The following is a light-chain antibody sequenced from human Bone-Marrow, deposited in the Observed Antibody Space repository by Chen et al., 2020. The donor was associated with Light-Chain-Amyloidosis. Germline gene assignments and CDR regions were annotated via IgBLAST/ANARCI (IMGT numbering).Light chain of an antibody. CDR3: QQTPITPWT. CDR2: VAT. V-gene: IGKV1-39*01. CDR1: QSIRSF. J-gene: IGKJ1*01. Sequence: DIQMTQSPSSLSASVGDRVTITCRASQSIRSFLNWYQQKPGNAPNLLIYVATRLQSGVPSRFSGSGSGTEFTLTITSLQPEDFATYYCQQTPITPWTLGHGTNVEIK.